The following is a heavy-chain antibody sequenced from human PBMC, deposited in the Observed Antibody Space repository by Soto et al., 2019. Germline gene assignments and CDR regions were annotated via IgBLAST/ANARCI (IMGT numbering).Heavy chain of an antibody. D-gene: IGHD6-13*01. CDR1: GGTFSSYT. Sequence: GASVKVSCKASGGTFSSYTISWVRQAPGQGLERMGWIIPIFGTANYSQKFQGRVTITRDESTSTAYMELSSLRSEDTAVYYCARVGAAAGPYYFDYWGQGTLVTVSS. CDR3: ARVGAAAGPYYFDY. J-gene: IGHJ4*02. CDR2: IIPIFGTA. V-gene: IGHV1-69*05.